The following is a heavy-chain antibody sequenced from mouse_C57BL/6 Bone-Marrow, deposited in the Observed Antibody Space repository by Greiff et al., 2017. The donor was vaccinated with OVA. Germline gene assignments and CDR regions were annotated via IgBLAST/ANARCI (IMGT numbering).Heavy chain of an antibody. D-gene: IGHD2-2*01. Sequence: VQRVESGAELVRPGASVKLSCKASGYTFTDYYISWVKQRPGQGLEWIARIYPGSGNIYYNEKFKGKATLTAEKSSSTDYMQLGSLTSDDSAVYVCARSERLRDYFDYWGQGTTLTVSS. J-gene: IGHJ2*01. CDR1: GYTFTDYY. CDR3: ARSERLRDYFDY. V-gene: IGHV1-76*01. CDR2: IYPGSGNI.